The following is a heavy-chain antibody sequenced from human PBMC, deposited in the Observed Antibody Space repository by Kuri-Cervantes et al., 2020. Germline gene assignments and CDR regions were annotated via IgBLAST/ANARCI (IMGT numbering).Heavy chain of an antibody. V-gene: IGHV3-7*01. J-gene: IGHJ3*02. Sequence: GESLKISCVGSGFTFSDYWMDWVRQAPGKGLEWVANINHDGSEKYYLDSVKGRFTISRDNAKNSLYLQMNSLRAEDTAVYYCARVTSGAFDIWGQGTMVTVSS. CDR2: INHDGSEK. CDR1: GFTFSDYW. CDR3: ARVTSGAFDI.